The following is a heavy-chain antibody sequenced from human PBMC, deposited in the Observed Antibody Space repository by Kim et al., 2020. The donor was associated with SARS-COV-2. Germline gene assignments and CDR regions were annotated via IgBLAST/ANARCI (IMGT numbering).Heavy chain of an antibody. D-gene: IGHD2-15*01. V-gene: IGHV4-39*01. CDR3: ARHYCSGSRCYTAWFDP. Sequence: SETLSLTCTVSGGSISSSSYSWGWIRQPPGKGLEWIGSIYYSGSTYYNPSLKSRVTISVDTSKSQFSLKLSSVTAADTAVYYCARHYCSGSRCYTAWFDPWGQGTLVTVSS. CDR2: IYYSGST. J-gene: IGHJ5*02. CDR1: GGSISSSSYS.